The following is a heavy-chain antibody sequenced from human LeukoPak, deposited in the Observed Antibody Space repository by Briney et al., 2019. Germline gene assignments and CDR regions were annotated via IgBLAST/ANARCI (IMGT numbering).Heavy chain of an antibody. V-gene: IGHV1-69*06. CDR3: ARPPRIAARHKGGDYYYYYGMDV. CDR1: GGTFSSYA. J-gene: IGHJ6*02. D-gene: IGHD6-6*01. Sequence: SVKVSCKASGGTFSSYAISWVRQAPGQGLEWMGGIIPIFGTANYAQKFQGRVTITADKSTSTAYMELSSLRSEDTAVYYCARPPRIAARHKGGDYYYYYGMDVWGQGTTVTVSS. CDR2: IIPIFGTA.